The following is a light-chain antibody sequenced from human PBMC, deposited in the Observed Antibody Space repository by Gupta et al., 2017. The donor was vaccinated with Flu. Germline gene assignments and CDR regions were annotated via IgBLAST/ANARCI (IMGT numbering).Light chain of an antibody. CDR2: EVT. CDR1: SSDVGGYNL. CDR3: SSYAGSNNFYV. Sequence: QSALTQPPSASGSPGQSVPFPCTGTSSDVGGYNLVSCYQQHPGKAPELMSYEVTKRPSGGPDGFSGSKSGNTASLTVSGLQADDEADYYCSSYAGSNNFYVFGTGTKVTVL. J-gene: IGLJ1*01. V-gene: IGLV2-8*01.